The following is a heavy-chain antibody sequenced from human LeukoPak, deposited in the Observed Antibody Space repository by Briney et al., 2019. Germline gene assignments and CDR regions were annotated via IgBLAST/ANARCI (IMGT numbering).Heavy chain of an antibody. D-gene: IGHD4-11*01. J-gene: IGHJ4*02. CDR3: ARVPSNPILRGADY. Sequence: KSSETLSLTCTVSGGSISSGGYYWSWIRQPPGKSLEWIGYIYHSGSTYYNPSLKSRVTISVDRSKNQFSLKLSSVTAADTAVYYCARVPSNPILRGADYWGQGTLVTVSS. V-gene: IGHV4-30-2*01. CDR1: GGSISSGGYY. CDR2: IYHSGST.